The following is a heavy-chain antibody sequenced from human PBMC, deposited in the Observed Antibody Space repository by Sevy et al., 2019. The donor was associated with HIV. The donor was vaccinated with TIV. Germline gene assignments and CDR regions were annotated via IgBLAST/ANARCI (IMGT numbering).Heavy chain of an antibody. CDR3: ARGITGTMVDYYYYYGMDV. V-gene: IGHV3-74*01. Sequence: GGSLRLSCEASGFTFSDYGMHWVRQAPGKGLVWVSRINSDGSSTSYADSVKGRFTISRDNAKNTLYLQMNSLRAEDTAVYYCARGITGTMVDYYYYYGMDVWGQGTTVTVSS. CDR2: INSDGSST. CDR1: GFTFSDYG. D-gene: IGHD1-7*01. J-gene: IGHJ6*02.